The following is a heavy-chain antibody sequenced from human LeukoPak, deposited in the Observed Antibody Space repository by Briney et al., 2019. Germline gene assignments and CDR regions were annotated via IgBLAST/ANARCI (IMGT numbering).Heavy chain of an antibody. Sequence: SETLSLTCTVSGGSISSYYWSWIRQPPGKGLEWIGYIYYSGSTNYNPSLKSRVTISVDTSKNQFSLKLSSVTAADTAVYYCARDGFTAAIHAFDIWGQGTMVTVSS. J-gene: IGHJ3*02. D-gene: IGHD2-2*01. CDR3: ARDGFTAAIHAFDI. CDR2: IYYSGST. CDR1: GGSISSYY. V-gene: IGHV4-59*01.